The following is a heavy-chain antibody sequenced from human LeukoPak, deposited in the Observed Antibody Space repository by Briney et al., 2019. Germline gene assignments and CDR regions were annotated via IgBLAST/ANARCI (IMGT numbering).Heavy chain of an antibody. CDR1: GYTFTSYY. J-gene: IGHJ4*02. CDR2: INPSGGNT. V-gene: IGHV1-46*01. CDR3: ARRSAYGSGSYYVDY. Sequence: GASVKVSCKASGYTFTSYYMHWVRQAPGQGLEWMGIINPSGGNTGYAQKFQGKVTITRNTSITTTYMELSSLRSEDTAVYYCARRSAYGSGSYYVDYWGQGTLVTVSS. D-gene: IGHD3-10*01.